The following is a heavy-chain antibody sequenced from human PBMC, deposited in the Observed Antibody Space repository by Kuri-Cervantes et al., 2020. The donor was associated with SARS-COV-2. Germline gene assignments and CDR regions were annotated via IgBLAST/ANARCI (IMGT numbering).Heavy chain of an antibody. CDR3: ARPKAAAGTDAFDI. D-gene: IGHD6-13*01. CDR1: GGSISSGGYY. J-gene: IGHJ3*02. Sequence: GSLRLSCTVSGGSISSGGYYWGWIRQPPGKGLEWIGSIYYSGSTYYNPSLKSRVTISVDTSKNQFSLKLSSVTAADTAVYYCARPKAAAGTDAFDIWGQGTMVTVSS. V-gene: IGHV4-39*01. CDR2: IYYSGST.